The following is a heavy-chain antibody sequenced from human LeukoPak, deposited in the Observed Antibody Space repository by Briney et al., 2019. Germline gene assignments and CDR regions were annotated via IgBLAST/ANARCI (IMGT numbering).Heavy chain of an antibody. CDR2: IYYSGTT. CDR1: GGSISSGSYY. D-gene: IGHD3-22*01. Sequence: SETLSLTCTVSGGSISSGSYYWGWIRQPPGKGLEWIGSIYYSGTTYYNSSLKSRVTISVDTSKNQFSLKLSSVTAADTAVYYCARQFGSGYYDYFGYWGQGTLVTVSS. J-gene: IGHJ4*02. CDR3: ARQFGSGYYDYFGY. V-gene: IGHV4-39*01.